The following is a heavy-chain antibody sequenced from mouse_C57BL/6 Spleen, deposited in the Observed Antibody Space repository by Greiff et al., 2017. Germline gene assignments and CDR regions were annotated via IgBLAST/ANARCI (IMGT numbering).Heavy chain of an antibody. J-gene: IGHJ3*01. CDR2: IWSGGST. CDR3: ARNGGDGYYLTWFAY. V-gene: IGHV2-2*01. CDR1: GFSLTSYG. D-gene: IGHD2-3*01. Sequence: VMLVESGPGLVQPSQSLSITCTVSGFSLTSYGVHWVRQSPGKGLEWLGVIWSGGSTDYNAAFISRLSISKDNSKSQVFFKMNSLQADDTAIYYCARNGGDGYYLTWFAYWGQGTLVTVSA.